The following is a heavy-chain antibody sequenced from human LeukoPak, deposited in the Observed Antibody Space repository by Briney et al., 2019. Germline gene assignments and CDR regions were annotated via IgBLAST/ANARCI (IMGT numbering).Heavy chain of an antibody. Sequence: SETLSLTCAVYGGSFSGYYWSWIRQPPGKGLEWIGEINHSGSTSYNPSLKSRVTISVDTSKNQFSLKLSSVTAADTAVYYCARGTMTTVTYYFDYWGQGTLVTVSS. D-gene: IGHD4-17*01. CDR1: GGSFSGYY. J-gene: IGHJ4*02. CDR2: INHSGST. CDR3: ARGTMTTVTYYFDY. V-gene: IGHV4-34*01.